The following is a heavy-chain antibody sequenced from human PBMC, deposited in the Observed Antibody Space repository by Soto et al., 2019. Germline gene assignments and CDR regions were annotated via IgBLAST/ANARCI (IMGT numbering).Heavy chain of an antibody. J-gene: IGHJ4*02. CDR3: ATLWGQD. CDR2: IYYSGST. D-gene: IGHD3-10*01. Sequence: QLQLQESGPGLVKPSETLSLTCTVSGGSISSSSYYWGWIRQPPGKGLEWIGRIYYSGSTYDSPSLKSRVTTSVDTSKDQFSLKLSSVTAADTAVYYCATLWGQDWGQGTLVTVSS. V-gene: IGHV4-39*01. CDR1: GGSISSSSYY.